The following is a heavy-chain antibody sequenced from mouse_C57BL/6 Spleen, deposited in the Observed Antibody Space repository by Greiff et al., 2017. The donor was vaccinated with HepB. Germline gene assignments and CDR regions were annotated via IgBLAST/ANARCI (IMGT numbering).Heavy chain of an antibody. CDR3: VKAVSSGSSYTWFAY. CDR1: GFTFNDYQ. J-gene: IGHJ3*01. Sequence: EVKLMESGGGLVQPGASLRLSCAASGFTFNDYQMSWVRQAPGKAPEWLALIRNKANGNTTEYTASVKGRFTISRDNSQNILYLQMNTLRAEDSATYYCVKAVSSGSSYTWFAYWGQGTLVTVSA. D-gene: IGHD1-1*01. V-gene: IGHV7-4*01. CDR2: IRNKANGNTT.